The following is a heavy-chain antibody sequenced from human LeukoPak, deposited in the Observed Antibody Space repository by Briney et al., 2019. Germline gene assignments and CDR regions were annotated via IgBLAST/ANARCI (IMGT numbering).Heavy chain of an antibody. D-gene: IGHD6-19*01. J-gene: IGHJ5*02. Sequence: SETLSLTCTVSGGSISSYYWGWIRQPPGKGLEWIGTIYSSGSTYYNPPLKSRVTISVDTSKNQFSLKLSSVTAADTAVYYCARRNGYINDWPNWFAPWGQGTLVTVSS. CDR1: GGSISSYY. CDR2: IYSSGST. CDR3: ARRNGYINDWPNWFAP. V-gene: IGHV4-39*01.